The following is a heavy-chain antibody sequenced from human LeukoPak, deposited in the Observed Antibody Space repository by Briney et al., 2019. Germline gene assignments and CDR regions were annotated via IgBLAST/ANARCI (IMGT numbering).Heavy chain of an antibody. V-gene: IGHV1-18*01. CDR1: GGTFSSYA. CDR3: ARDPTTLGFDP. Sequence: VASVKVSCTASGGTFSSYAISWVRQAPGQGLEWMGWISAYNGNTNYAQKLQGRVTMTTDTSTSTAYMELRSLRSDDTAVYYCARDPTTLGFDPWGQGTLVTVSS. CDR2: ISAYNGNT. J-gene: IGHJ5*02. D-gene: IGHD1-26*01.